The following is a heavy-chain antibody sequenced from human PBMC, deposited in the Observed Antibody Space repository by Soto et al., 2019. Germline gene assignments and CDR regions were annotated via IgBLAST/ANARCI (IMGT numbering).Heavy chain of an antibody. CDR2: ISAHNGNT. Sequence: QVHLVQSGAEVKKPGASVQVSCKGSGYDFTTYGITWVRQAPGQGLEWMAWISAHNGNTDYAQKLQGRVTVTRDTSTSTAYMELRSLRSDDTAMYYCARGRYGDYWGQGALVTVSS. CDR3: ARGRYGDY. J-gene: IGHJ4*02. V-gene: IGHV1-18*01. CDR1: GYDFTTYG. D-gene: IGHD1-1*01.